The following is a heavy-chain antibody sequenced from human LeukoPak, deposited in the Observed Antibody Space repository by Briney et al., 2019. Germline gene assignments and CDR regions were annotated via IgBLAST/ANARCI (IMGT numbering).Heavy chain of an antibody. CDR1: GFTFSSYS. Sequence: GGSLRLSCAASGFTFSSYSMNWVRQAPGKGLGWVSYISSSSSTIYYADSVKGRFTISRDNAKNSLYLQMNSLRDEDTAVYYCARGYYDSSGYCAAAPTFDYWGQGTLVTVSS. V-gene: IGHV3-48*02. CDR2: ISSSSSTI. J-gene: IGHJ4*02. D-gene: IGHD3-22*01. CDR3: ARGYYDSSGYCAAAPTFDY.